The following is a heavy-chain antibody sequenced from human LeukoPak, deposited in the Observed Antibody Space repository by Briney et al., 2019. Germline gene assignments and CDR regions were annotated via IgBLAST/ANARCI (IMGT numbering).Heavy chain of an antibody. CDR2: TNPDGSNI. V-gene: IGHV3-74*01. CDR1: GFTFSTYW. J-gene: IGHJ3*01. CDR3: ARPPHAYGFDL. Sequence: GGSLRLSCAATGFTFSTYWMHWIRQAPGKGLVWVSNTNPDGSNIGYADSVKGRFTISRDKNTLYLLMDSLRAEDTAVYYCARPPHAYGFDLWGQGTMVTVSS.